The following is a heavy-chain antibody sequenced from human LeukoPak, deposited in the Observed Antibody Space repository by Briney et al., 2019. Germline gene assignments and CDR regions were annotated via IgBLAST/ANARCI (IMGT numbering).Heavy chain of an antibody. Sequence: ASVKVSCKASGYTFTGYYMHWVRQAPGQGLEWMGWINPNSGGTNYAQKFQGRVTMTRDTSISTAYMELSRLRSDDTAVYYCARVFGYSSSSRAPYYYYGMDVRGQGTTVTVSS. CDR3: ARVFGYSSSSRAPYYYYGMDV. D-gene: IGHD6-6*01. V-gene: IGHV1-2*02. J-gene: IGHJ6*02. CDR2: INPNSGGT. CDR1: GYTFTGYY.